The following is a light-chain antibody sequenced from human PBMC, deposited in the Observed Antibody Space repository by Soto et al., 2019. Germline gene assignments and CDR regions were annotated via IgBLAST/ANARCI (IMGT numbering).Light chain of an antibody. J-gene: IGKJ1*01. CDR1: QSISSW. CDR2: KAS. Sequence: DIQMTQSPSTLSASVGDRVTITCRASQSISSWLAWYQQKPGKAPKLLIYKASSLESGVPSRCSGRGSGTEFTLTVSSLQPDDFATYYCQQYNSYSSWTVGQGTKVEIK. V-gene: IGKV1-5*03. CDR3: QQYNSYSSWT.